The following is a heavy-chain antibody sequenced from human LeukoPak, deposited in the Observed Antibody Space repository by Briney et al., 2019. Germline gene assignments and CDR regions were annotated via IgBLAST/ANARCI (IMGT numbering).Heavy chain of an antibody. CDR1: GGTFSSYG. J-gene: IGHJ4*02. D-gene: IGHD5-18*01. Sequence: ASVKVSCKASGGTFSSYGINWVRQAPGQGLEWMGGIMPIFGTTNYAQKFQGRVTITADESTSTAYMELSSLRSEDTAVYYCARQPEAGYSYGSFDYWGQGTLVTVSS. V-gene: IGHV1-69*13. CDR2: IMPIFGTT. CDR3: ARQPEAGYSYGSFDY.